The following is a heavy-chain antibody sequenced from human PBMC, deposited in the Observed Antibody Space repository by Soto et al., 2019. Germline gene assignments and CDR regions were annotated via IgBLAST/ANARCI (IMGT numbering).Heavy chain of an antibody. J-gene: IGHJ4*02. CDR1: GGSISGYY. V-gene: IGHV4-59*01. Sequence: QVQLQESGPGLVKPSETLSLTYAVSGGSISGYYWSWIRQPPGKRLEWIGYIYYSGYTNYNPSLKSRVTISVDRSKNQFSLELRSVTASDTAVYYCARDSVGSGYDWGQGTLVIVSS. CDR2: IYYSGYT. D-gene: IGHD5-12*01. CDR3: ARDSVGSGYD.